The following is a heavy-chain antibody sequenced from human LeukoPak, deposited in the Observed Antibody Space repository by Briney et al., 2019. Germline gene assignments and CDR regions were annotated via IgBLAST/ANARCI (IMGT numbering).Heavy chain of an antibody. CDR1: GYSISSGYY. CDR3: ARDLGSSDY. D-gene: IGHD2-2*01. J-gene: IGHJ4*02. V-gene: IGHV4-38-2*02. Sequence: SETLSLTCAVSGYSISSGYYWGWIRQPPGKGLEWIGSIYHSGSTYYNPSLKSRVTISVDTSKNQFSLKLSSVTAADTAVYYCARDLGSSDYWGQGTLVTVPS. CDR2: IYHSGST.